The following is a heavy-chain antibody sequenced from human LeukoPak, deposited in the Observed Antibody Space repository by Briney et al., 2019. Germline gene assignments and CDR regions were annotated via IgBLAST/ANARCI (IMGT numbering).Heavy chain of an antibody. CDR2: ISSSSSTI. D-gene: IGHD3-10*01. V-gene: IGHV3-48*04. CDR1: GFTFSSYS. CDR3: ARPYYYGSGSYFL. J-gene: IGHJ4*02. Sequence: GGSLRLSCAASGFTFSSYSMNWVRQAPGKGLEWVSYISSSSSTIYYADSVKGRFTISRDNAKNSLYLQMNSLRAEDTAVYYCARPYYYGSGSYFLWGQGTLVTVSS.